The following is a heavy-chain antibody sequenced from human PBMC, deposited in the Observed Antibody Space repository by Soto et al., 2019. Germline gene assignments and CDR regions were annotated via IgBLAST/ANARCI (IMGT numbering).Heavy chain of an antibody. D-gene: IGHD3-16*01. J-gene: IGHJ4*02. V-gene: IGHV1-69*06. CDR3: ARGGGDMPTPPPYIY. CDR2: IIPIFRTA. CDR1: GGTFSTYD. Sequence: SVKVSCKASGGTFSTYDISWVRQAPGQGLEWMGGIIPIFRTAKYAQKFQGRVSITADISTSTVYLEVSSLRSEDTAVYYRARGGGDMPTPPPYIYWGQGSLVTVSS.